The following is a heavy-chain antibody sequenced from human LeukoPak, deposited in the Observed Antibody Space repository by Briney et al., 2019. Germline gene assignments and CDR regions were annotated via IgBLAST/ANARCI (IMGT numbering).Heavy chain of an antibody. CDR3: ARDEGVRLGIVY. V-gene: IGHV4-59*01. CDR1: GGSISSYY. D-gene: IGHD3-9*01. CDR2: IYYSGST. J-gene: IGHJ4*02. Sequence: SETLSLTCTVSGGSISSYYWSWIRQPPGKGLEWIGYIYYSGSTNYNPSLKSRVTISVDPSKNQFSLKLSSVTAADTAVYYFARDEGVRLGIVYSGQGTLVTVSS.